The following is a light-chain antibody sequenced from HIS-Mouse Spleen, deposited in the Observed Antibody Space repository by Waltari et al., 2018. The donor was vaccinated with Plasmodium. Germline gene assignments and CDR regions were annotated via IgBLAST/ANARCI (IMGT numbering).Light chain of an antibody. V-gene: IGLV3-25*03. CDR3: QSADSSGTPNWV. CDR1: ALPKKT. J-gene: IGLJ3*02. Sequence: SYELTQPPSVSVSPGQTARITCSGDALPKKTASWYKQKPGQAPVLVIYKDRERPSGIPERFSGSSSGTTVTLTISGVQAEDEADYYCQSADSSGTPNWVFGGGTKLTVL. CDR2: KDR.